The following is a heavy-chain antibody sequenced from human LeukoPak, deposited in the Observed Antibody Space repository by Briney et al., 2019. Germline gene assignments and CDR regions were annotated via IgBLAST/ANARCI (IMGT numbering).Heavy chain of an antibody. Sequence: ASVKVSCKASGYTFTSYYMHWVRQAPGQGLEWMGIINPSGGSTSYAQKFQGRVTMTRDMSTSTVYMELSSLRSEDTAVFFCARGDPYCTNTGCGTSFDYWGQGTLVTVSS. CDR3: ARGDPYCTNTGCGTSFDY. V-gene: IGHV1-46*01. CDR2: INPSGGST. D-gene: IGHD2-2*01. J-gene: IGHJ4*02. CDR1: GYTFTSYY.